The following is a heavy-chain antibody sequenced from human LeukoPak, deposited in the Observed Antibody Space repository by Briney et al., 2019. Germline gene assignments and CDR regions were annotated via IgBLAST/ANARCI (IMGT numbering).Heavy chain of an antibody. V-gene: IGHV4-4*07. D-gene: IGHD3-3*01. Sequence: PSETLFLTCTVSGSSTSNYFCTWLRQSAGKGLEWIGRIHTSGSTNYNPSLKSRVSMSVDTSKNQFSLKLSSVTAADTAVYYCARDPEGHGYYFDYWGQGALVTVSS. CDR2: IHTSGST. CDR1: GSSTSNYF. J-gene: IGHJ4*02. CDR3: ARDPEGHGYYFDY.